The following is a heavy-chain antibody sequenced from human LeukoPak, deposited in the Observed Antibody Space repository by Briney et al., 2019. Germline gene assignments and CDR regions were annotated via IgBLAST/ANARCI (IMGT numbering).Heavy chain of an antibody. Sequence: SETLSLTCTVSGYSISSGYYWGWIRQPPGKGLEWIGSIYHSGSTYYNPSLKSRVTISVDTSKNQFSLKLSSVTAADTAVYYCARDGFGGKLSYYDFWSGYSYMDVWGKGTTVAVSS. CDR2: IYHSGST. J-gene: IGHJ6*03. D-gene: IGHD3-3*01. CDR3: ARDGFGGKLSYYDFWSGYSYMDV. V-gene: IGHV4-38-2*02. CDR1: GYSISSGYY.